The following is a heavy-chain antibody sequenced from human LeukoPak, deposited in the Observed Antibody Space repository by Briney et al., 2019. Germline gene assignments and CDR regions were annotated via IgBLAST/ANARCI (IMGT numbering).Heavy chain of an antibody. CDR2: ISAYNGNT. D-gene: IGHD6-19*01. CDR3: ARDGSSGWSVGGTLKDY. CDR1: GYTFTSYG. J-gene: IGHJ4*02. Sequence: GVSVKVSCKASGYTFTSYGISWVRQAPGQGLEWMGWISAYNGNTNYAQKLQGRVTMTTDTSTSTAYMELRSLRSDDTAVYYCARDGSSGWSVGGTLKDYWGQGTLVTVSS. V-gene: IGHV1-18*01.